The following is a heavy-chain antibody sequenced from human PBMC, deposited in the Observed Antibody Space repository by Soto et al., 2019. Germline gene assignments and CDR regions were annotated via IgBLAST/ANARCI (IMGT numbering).Heavy chain of an antibody. CDR1: GFSFSDFG. D-gene: IGHD2-21*02. CDR3: AKETRSRAVTATRVNGMDV. J-gene: IGHJ6*02. V-gene: IGHV3-30*18. Sequence: PGGSLRLSCAPSGFSFSDFGMHWVRQAPGKGLEWVAAISHDGSNQYYGDSVKGRFSISRDHSNNRLYLQMNNLKVEDSAIYYCAKETRSRAVTATRVNGMDVWGQGTTVTV. CDR2: ISHDGSNQ.